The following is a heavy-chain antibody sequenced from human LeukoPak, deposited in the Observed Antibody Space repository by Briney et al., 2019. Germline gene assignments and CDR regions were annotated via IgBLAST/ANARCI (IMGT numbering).Heavy chain of an antibody. Sequence: ASVKVSCKASGYTFTSYGISWVRQAPGQGLEWMGWISAYNGNTNYAQKLQGRVTMTTDTSTSTAYMELSSLRSEDTAVYYCARDHPDYYDSSGYYLNAFDIWGQGTMVTVSS. V-gene: IGHV1-18*01. CDR3: ARDHPDYYDSSGYYLNAFDI. J-gene: IGHJ3*02. CDR1: GYTFTSYG. CDR2: ISAYNGNT. D-gene: IGHD3-22*01.